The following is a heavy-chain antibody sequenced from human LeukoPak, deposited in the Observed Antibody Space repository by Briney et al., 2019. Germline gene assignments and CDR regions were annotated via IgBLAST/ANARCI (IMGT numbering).Heavy chain of an antibody. J-gene: IGHJ5*02. CDR3: ARDHYGSGTDVWFDP. CDR2: ISSTSSQT. Sequence: PGGSLRLSCAVSGFTFSDYYMSWVRQAPGKGLEWVSYISSTSSQTNYADSVKGRFIISRDNAKNSLYLQMNSLRADDTAVYYCARDHYGSGTDVWFDPWGQGTLVTVSS. D-gene: IGHD3-10*01. V-gene: IGHV3-11*05. CDR1: GFTFSDYY.